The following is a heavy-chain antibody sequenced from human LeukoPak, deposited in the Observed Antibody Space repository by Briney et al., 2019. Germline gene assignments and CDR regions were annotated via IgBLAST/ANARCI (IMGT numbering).Heavy chain of an antibody. CDR1: GFTFDDYA. D-gene: IGHD3-16*01. Sequence: PGGSPRLSCAASGFTFDDYAMHWVRQAPGKGLEWVSGISWNSNSIAYADSVMGRFTISRDNAKNSLYLQMNSLRAEDTALYYCAKGDDYDYVVKGNYFDYWGQGTLVTVSS. V-gene: IGHV3-9*01. J-gene: IGHJ4*02. CDR3: AKGDDYDYVVKGNYFDY. CDR2: ISWNSNSI.